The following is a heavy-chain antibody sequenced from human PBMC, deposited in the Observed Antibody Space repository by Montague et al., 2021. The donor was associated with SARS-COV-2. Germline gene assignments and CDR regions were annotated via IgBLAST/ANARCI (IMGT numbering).Heavy chain of an antibody. CDR3: ARRRLREDYFDF. V-gene: IGHV4-39*01. CDR1: GDSVSSSDHY. CDR2: VYYSGYT. D-gene: IGHD4-17*01. Sequence: SETLSLTCTVPGDSVSSSDHYWGWIRQPPGKGLEWLGIVYYSGYTYYNPSLKGRVTISVDASKNQFSLKLNSLTATDTAIYHCARRRLREDYFDFWGQGTLLTVSS. J-gene: IGHJ4*02.